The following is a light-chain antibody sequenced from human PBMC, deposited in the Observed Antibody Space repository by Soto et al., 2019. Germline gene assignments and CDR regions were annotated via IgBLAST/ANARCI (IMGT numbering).Light chain of an antibody. CDR3: QRYNTFWT. Sequence: DIQLTQSPSTLSASVGDRVTITCRASQSLSRWLAWYQQKPGKAPKLLIYEASNLESGVPSRFSGSGSGTEFTLTISSLQPDDAANDYCQRYNTFWTFGQGTRVEIK. CDR1: QSLSRW. V-gene: IGKV1-5*03. J-gene: IGKJ1*01. CDR2: EAS.